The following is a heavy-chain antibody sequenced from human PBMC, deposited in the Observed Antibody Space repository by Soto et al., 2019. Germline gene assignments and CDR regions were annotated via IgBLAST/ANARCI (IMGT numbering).Heavy chain of an antibody. D-gene: IGHD2-2*01. CDR2: ILYDGSNK. V-gene: IGHV3-30-3*01. CDR3: ARVTVLPAAAPHELRNGYFDL. Sequence: QVQLVESGGGVVQPGRSRRLSCAASGFTFSSYTMHWVRQAPGKGLEWVAIILYDGSNKHYAASVKGRFTISRDNSKNTLYLQMNSLRIEDTAVYYCARVTVLPAAAPHELRNGYFDLWGRGTLVTVSS. CDR1: GFTFSSYT. J-gene: IGHJ2*01.